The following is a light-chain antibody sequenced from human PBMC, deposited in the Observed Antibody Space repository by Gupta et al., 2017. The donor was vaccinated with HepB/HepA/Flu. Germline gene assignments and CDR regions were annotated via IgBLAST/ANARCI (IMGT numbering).Light chain of an antibody. Sequence: EIVLTQSPATLSLSPGERATLSCRASQSVSSYLAWYQQKPGQAPRLLIYDASNRATGIPARFSGSGSGTDFTLIISSLEPEDFAVYYCQQRSNWPLFTFGHGTKVDIK. J-gene: IGKJ3*01. CDR3: QQRSNWPLFT. V-gene: IGKV3-11*01. CDR2: DAS. CDR1: QSVSSY.